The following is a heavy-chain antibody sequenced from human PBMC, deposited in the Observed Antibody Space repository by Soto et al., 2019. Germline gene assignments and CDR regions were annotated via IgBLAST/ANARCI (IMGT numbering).Heavy chain of an antibody. J-gene: IGHJ4*02. D-gene: IGHD2-15*01. CDR3: GKVLVGATGHTDSDS. Sequence: PSETLSLTCTVSGGSIYRSGYYWGWIPQPPGRGLEWIGNIDYNGVTYSNPSLKSRVTISRDASKNQFSLKLTSVTAADTALYYCGKVLVGATGHTDSDSWGPGTLVTVSS. CDR1: GGSIYRSGYY. CDR2: IDYNGVT. V-gene: IGHV4-39*01.